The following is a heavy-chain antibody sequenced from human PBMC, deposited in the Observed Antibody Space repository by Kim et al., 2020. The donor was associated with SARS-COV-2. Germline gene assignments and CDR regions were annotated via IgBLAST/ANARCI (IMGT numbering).Heavy chain of an antibody. Sequence: SETLSLTCTVSGGSISSGGYYWSWIRQHPGKGLEWIGYIYYSGSTYYNPSLKSRVTISVDTSKNQFSLKLSSVTAADTAVYYCARMAGSGSYYYYYYYGMDVWGQGTTVTVSS. J-gene: IGHJ6*02. V-gene: IGHV4-31*03. D-gene: IGHD3-10*01. CDR1: GGSISSGGYY. CDR3: ARMAGSGSYYYYYYYGMDV. CDR2: IYYSGST.